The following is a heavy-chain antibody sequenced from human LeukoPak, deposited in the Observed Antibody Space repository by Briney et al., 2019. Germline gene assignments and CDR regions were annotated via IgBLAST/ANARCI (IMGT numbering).Heavy chain of an antibody. V-gene: IGHV3-15*01. Sequence: PGGSLRLSCAASGFTFSNAWMSWVRQAPGKGLEWVGRIKSKTDGGTTDYAAPVKGRFTISRDDSKNTLYLQMNSLKTEDTAVYYCTSDSNPHIVVVPAATDYWGQGTLGTVSA. CDR3: TSDSNPHIVVVPAATDY. J-gene: IGHJ4*02. D-gene: IGHD2-2*01. CDR2: IKSKTDGGTT. CDR1: GFTFSNAW.